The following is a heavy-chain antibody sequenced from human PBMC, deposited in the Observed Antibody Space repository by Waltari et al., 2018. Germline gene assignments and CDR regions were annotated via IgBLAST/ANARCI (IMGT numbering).Heavy chain of an antibody. J-gene: IGHJ5*02. D-gene: IGHD3-9*01. CDR1: GGSISSESYY. CDR2: ISYSGTT. V-gene: IGHV4-39*01. Sequence: QLQLQESGPGLVKPSETLSLTCTVSGGSISSESYYWGWIRPPPGKGLEWIGIISYSGTTSYNPSLKSRVTISVDTSKNQFSLKLSSVTAADTAVYYCARLSYHIVTGYGWFDPWGLGTLVTVSS. CDR3: ARLSYHIVTGYGWFDP.